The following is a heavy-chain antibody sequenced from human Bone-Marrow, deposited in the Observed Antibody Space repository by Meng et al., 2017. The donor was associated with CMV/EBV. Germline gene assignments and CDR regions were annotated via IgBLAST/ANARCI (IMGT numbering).Heavy chain of an antibody. D-gene: IGHD2-2*02. CDR2: ISAYNGNT. Sequence: ASVKVSCKASGYTFSSYGISWVRQAPGQGLEWMGWISAYNGNTNYAQKLQGRVTMTTDTSASTAYMELRSLRSDDTAVYYCARDLKEDCSSTSCYRDYYYYGMDVRGQGTTVTVSS. V-gene: IGHV1-18*01. J-gene: IGHJ6*02. CDR1: GYTFSSYG. CDR3: ARDLKEDCSSTSCYRDYYYYGMDV.